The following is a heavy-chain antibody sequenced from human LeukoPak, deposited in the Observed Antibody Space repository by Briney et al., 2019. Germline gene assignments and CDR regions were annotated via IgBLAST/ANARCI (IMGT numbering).Heavy chain of an antibody. Sequence: GGSLRLSCAASGFTFSSYEMNWVRQAPGKGLEWVSYISSSGSTIYYADSVKGRFTISRDNAKNSLYLQMNSLRAEDTAVYYCAREMWYYFDYWGQGTLVTVSS. D-gene: IGHD2-21*01. CDR2: ISSSGSTI. CDR1: GFTFSSYE. V-gene: IGHV3-48*03. CDR3: AREMWYYFDY. J-gene: IGHJ4*02.